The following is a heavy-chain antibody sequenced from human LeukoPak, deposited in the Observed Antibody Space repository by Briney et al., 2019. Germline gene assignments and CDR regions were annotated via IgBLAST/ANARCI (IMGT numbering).Heavy chain of an antibody. V-gene: IGHV3-66*01. J-gene: IGHJ4*02. D-gene: IGHD1-26*01. CDR1: GFTFSSFG. CDR2: IYSGGST. CDR3: ARENSDTAYDY. Sequence: GGSLRLSCAASGFTFSSFGMYWVRQAPGKGLEWVSVIYSGGSTYYADSVKGRFTISRDNSKNTLYLQMNSLRAEDTAVYYCARENSDTAYDYWGQGTLVTVSS.